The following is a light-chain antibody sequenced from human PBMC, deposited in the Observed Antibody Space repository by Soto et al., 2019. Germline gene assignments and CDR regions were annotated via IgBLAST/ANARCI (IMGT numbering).Light chain of an antibody. J-gene: IGLJ3*02. CDR2: EVT. CDR1: SSDVGGYNY. V-gene: IGLV2-8*01. Sequence: QSALTQPPSASGSPGQSVDISCTGTSSDVGGYNYVSWYQQHPGKAPKLIIYEVTKRPSGVPDRFSGSKSGNTASLTVSGLQAEDEANYYCSSYAGINNLVFGGGTKLTVL. CDR3: SSYAGINNLV.